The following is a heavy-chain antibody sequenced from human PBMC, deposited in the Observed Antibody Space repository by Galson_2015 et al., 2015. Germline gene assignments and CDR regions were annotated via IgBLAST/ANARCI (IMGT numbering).Heavy chain of an antibody. D-gene: IGHD6-13*01. CDR2: ISYDEISK. V-gene: IGHV3-30*18. J-gene: IGHJ3*02. CDR1: GFTFSSYG. CDR3: AKDLLFSSRTNSFDI. Sequence: SLRLSCAASGFTFSSYGMHWVRQAPGKGLEWLAVISYDEISKYYADSVKGRFTISRDNSKNTLYLQMNSLSAEDTAIYHCAKDLLFSSRTNSFDIWGQGTKVTVSS.